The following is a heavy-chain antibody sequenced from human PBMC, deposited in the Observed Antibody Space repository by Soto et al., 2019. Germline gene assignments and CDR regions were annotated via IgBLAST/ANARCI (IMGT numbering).Heavy chain of an antibody. CDR2: IRTDGSST. Sequence: EVQLVESGGGLVQPGGSLRLSCAASGFTFSNYWMHWVRQAPGKGLLWVSRIRTDGSSTGYADCVKGRFTISRDNAKNTLYLQMNSLRAEDTAVHYCAREGFYGDYALDYWGQGTLVTVSS. J-gene: IGHJ4*02. V-gene: IGHV3-74*01. D-gene: IGHD4-17*01. CDR1: GFTFSNYW. CDR3: AREGFYGDYALDY.